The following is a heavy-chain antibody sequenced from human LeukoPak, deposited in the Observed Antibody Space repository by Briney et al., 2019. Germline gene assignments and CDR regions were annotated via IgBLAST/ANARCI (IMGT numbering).Heavy chain of an antibody. V-gene: IGHV3-74*01. CDR2: IKFDGTLA. CDR1: GFTFSTYW. J-gene: IGHJ2*01. D-gene: IGHD3-16*01. CDR3: VTGHYDSRMYFDL. Sequence: PGGSLRLSCTASGFTFSTYWIHWVRQAPGKGLVWVSQIKFDGTLASYADSVKGRFTISRDNANNTLYLQMNSLGTEDTAVYSCVTGHYDSRMYFDLWGRGTLVTVSS.